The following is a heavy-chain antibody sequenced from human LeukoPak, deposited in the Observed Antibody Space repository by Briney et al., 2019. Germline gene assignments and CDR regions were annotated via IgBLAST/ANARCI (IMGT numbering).Heavy chain of an antibody. J-gene: IGHJ5*02. CDR2: IYYSGST. Sequence: PSETLSLTCAVYGGSFSGYYWSWIRQPPGKGLEWIGYIYYSGSTNYNPSLKSRVTISIDTSKNQFSLKLSSVTAADTAGYYCARDSSGNNWFDPWGQGTLVTVSS. V-gene: IGHV4-59*01. CDR1: GGSFSGYY. CDR3: ARDSSGNNWFDP.